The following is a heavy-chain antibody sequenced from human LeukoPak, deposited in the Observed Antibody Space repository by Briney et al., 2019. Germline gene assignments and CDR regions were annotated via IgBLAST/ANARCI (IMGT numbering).Heavy chain of an antibody. Sequence: PGGSLRLSCAASGFTFSSYAMSWVRQAPGKGLEWVSAISGSGGSTYYADSVKGRFTISRDNSKNTLYLQMNSLRAEDTAVYYCAKPPRFGYYYYYMDVWGKGTTVTVSS. V-gene: IGHV3-23*01. J-gene: IGHJ6*03. CDR2: ISGSGGST. D-gene: IGHD3-3*01. CDR1: GFTFSSYA. CDR3: AKPPRFGYYYYYMDV.